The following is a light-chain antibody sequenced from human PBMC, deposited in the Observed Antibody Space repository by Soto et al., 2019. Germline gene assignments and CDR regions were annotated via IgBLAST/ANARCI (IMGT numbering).Light chain of an antibody. V-gene: IGLV2-23*02. J-gene: IGLJ2*01. Sequence: QSALTQPASVSGSPGQSITISCTGTTSDVGTYKFVSWYQQHPGIAPKLMIYEVSERPSGVSNRFSGSKSGNTASLTISGLQAEDEDDYYCCSPAGSHVIFGGGTKLTVL. CDR3: CSPAGSHVI. CDR1: TSDVGTYKF. CDR2: EVS.